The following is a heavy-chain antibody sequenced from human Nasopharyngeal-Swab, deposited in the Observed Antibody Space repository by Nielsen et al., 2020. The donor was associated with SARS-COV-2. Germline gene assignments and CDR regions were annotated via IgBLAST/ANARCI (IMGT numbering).Heavy chain of an antibody. CDR2: ISSNGGST. CDR1: GFTFSSYA. D-gene: IGHD2-2*01. J-gene: IGHJ3*02. CDR3: VKPQDIVVVPVAITPIDAFDI. V-gene: IGHV3-64D*09. Sequence: GESLKISCSASGFTFSSYAMHWVRQAPGKGLEYVSAISSNGGSTHYADSVKGRFTISRDNSKNTLYLQMSSLRAEDTAVYYCVKPQDIVVVPVAITPIDAFDIWGQGTMVTVSS.